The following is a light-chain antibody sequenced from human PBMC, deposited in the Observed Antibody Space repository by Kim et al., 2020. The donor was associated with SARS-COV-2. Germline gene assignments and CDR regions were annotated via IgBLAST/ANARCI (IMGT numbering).Light chain of an antibody. CDR2: TAS. V-gene: IGKV1-9*01. CDR1: QGINSD. CDR3: QQVNSYPYT. J-gene: IGKJ2*01. Sequence: SASVGDRVTITCLASQGINSDLAWYQQKPGKAPSLLIYTASTLQSAVPSRFSGSGSGTDFSLTISSLQPEDFATYYCQQVNSYPYTFGQGTKLAIK.